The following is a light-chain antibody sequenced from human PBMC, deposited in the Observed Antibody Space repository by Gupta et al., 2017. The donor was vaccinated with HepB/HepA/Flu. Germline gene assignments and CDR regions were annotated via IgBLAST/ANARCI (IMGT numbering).Light chain of an antibody. J-gene: IGLJ3*02. CDR2: DVT. Sequence: QSALTQTRSVSGSPGQSVTISCTGTSSDVAAYDYVSWYQQLPGTAPKLVIYDVTKRPSGVPDRFSGSKSGITASLTISGLQAEDEADYYCCSYADTYTWVFGGGTKLTVL. CDR1: SSDVAAYDY. CDR3: CSYADTYTWV. V-gene: IGLV2-11*01.